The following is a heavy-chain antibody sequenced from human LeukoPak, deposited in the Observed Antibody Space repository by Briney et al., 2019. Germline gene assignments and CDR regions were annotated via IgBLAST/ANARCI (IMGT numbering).Heavy chain of an antibody. J-gene: IGHJ6*02. CDR1: GYTFTGYY. CDR3: ARGKRLRGYYYYGMDV. Sequence: ASVKVSCKASGYTFTGYYMHWVRQAPGQGLEWMGWINPNSGGTNYAQKFQGWVTMTRDTSISTAYMELSRLRSDDTAVYYCARGKRLRGYYYYGMDVWGQGTTVTVSS. D-gene: IGHD6-25*01. CDR2: INPNSGGT. V-gene: IGHV1-2*04.